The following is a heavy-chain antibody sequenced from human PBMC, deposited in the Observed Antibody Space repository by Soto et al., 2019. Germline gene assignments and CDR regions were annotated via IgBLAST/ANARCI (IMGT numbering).Heavy chain of an antibody. D-gene: IGHD2-2*01. CDR1: GFTFDDYA. J-gene: IGHJ6*02. V-gene: IGHV3-9*01. CDR3: AKDLGLDIVLVPAADYGMDV. CDR2: ISWNSGSI. Sequence: SLRLSCAASGFTFDDYAMHWVRQAPGKGLEWVSGISWNSGSIGYADSVKGRFTISRDHAKNSLYLQMNSLRAEDTALYYCAKDLGLDIVLVPAADYGMDVWGQGTTVTVS.